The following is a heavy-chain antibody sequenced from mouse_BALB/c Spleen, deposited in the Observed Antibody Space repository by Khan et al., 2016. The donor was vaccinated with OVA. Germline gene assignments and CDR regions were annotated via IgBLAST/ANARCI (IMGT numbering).Heavy chain of an antibody. CDR2: IYPGTDNT. D-gene: IGHD3-2*02. Sequence: QVQLKQSGAELVRPGASVKLSCKTSGYIFTSYWIHWVKQRSGQGLEWIARIYPGTDNTYYNEKFKDKATLTAGKSSSTAYMQLSSLKSEDSDVYFRAREEALYHFDHWGQGTTPTVSS. CDR3: AREEALYHFDH. CDR1: GYIFTSYW. J-gene: IGHJ2*01. V-gene: IGHV1-76*01.